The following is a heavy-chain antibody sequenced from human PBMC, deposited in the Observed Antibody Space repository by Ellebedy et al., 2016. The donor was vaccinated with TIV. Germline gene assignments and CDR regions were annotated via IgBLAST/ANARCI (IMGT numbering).Heavy chain of an antibody. CDR2: ISDDGSNK. CDR1: GFTFSSFT. V-gene: IGHV3-30-3*01. Sequence: PGGSLRLSCAASGFTFSSFTMHWVRQAPGKGLEWVVLISDDGSNKYYAASVKGRFTISRDNSKNTLYLEMNSLTAEDTAVYYCARSEVWRGLIMPIDYWGQGTLVTVSS. J-gene: IGHJ4*02. CDR3: ARSEVWRGLIMPIDY. D-gene: IGHD3-10*01.